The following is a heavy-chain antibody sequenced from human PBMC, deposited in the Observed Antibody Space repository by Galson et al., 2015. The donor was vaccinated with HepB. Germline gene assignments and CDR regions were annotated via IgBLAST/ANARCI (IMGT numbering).Heavy chain of an antibody. Sequence: LTCAVYGGSFSGYYWSRIRQPPGKGLEWIGEINHSGSTNYNPSLKSRVTILVDTSKNQFSLKLSSVTAADTAVYYCAAHVGYYDSSGYYGPYWYFDLWGRGTLVTVSS. CDR1: GGSFSGYY. D-gene: IGHD3-22*01. J-gene: IGHJ2*01. CDR3: AAHVGYYDSSGYYGPYWYFDL. CDR2: INHSGST. V-gene: IGHV4-34*01.